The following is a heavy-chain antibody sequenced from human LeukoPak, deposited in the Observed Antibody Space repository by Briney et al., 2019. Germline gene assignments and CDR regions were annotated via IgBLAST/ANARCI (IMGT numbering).Heavy chain of an antibody. J-gene: IGHJ5*02. CDR1: GGSISSGDYY. V-gene: IGHV4-30-4*01. D-gene: IGHD3-10*01. Sequence: SETLSLTCTVSGGSISSGDYYWSWIRQPPGKGLEWIGYIYYSGSTYYNPSLKSRVTMSVDTSKNQFSLKLSSVTAADTAVYYCARDLITMVRDGGFDPWGQGTLVTVSS. CDR3: ARDLITMVRDGGFDP. CDR2: IYYSGST.